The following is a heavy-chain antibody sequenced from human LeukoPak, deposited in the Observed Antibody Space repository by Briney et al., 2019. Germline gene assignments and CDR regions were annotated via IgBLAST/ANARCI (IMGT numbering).Heavy chain of an antibody. J-gene: IGHJ6*03. V-gene: IGHV3-21*04. CDR1: GFTFSSYS. CDR3: AKDPFIAAAGTGYYYMDV. Sequence: GGSLRLSCGVSGFTFSSYSMCWVRQAPGKGLEWVSFISSSSSYIYYADSVKGRFTISRDNAKNSLYLQMNSLRAEDTAVYYCAKDPFIAAAGTGYYYMDVWGKGTTVTISS. D-gene: IGHD6-13*01. CDR2: ISSSSSYI.